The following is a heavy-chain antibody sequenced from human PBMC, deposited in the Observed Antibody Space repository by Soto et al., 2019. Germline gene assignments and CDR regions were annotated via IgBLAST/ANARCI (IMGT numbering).Heavy chain of an antibody. D-gene: IGHD2-15*01. Sequence: GGSLRLSCAASGFTFSSYWMHWVRQAPGKGLVWVSRINSDGSSTSYADSVKGRFTISRDNAKNTLYLQMNSLRAEDTAVYYCARDDTYCSGGSCYLGHGAFDIWGQGTMVTVSS. CDR2: INSDGSST. J-gene: IGHJ3*02. CDR1: GFTFSSYW. V-gene: IGHV3-74*01. CDR3: ARDDTYCSGGSCYLGHGAFDI.